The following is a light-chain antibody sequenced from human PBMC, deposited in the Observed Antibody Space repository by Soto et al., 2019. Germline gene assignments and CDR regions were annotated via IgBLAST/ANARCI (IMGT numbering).Light chain of an antibody. CDR3: QQHGTSPIT. CDR1: QSVSSSY. Sequence: ENVLTQSPGTLSLSPGERATLSCRASQSVSSSYLAWYQQKPGQAPRLLIYGASSRATGIPDRFSGSGSGTDFTLTICRLEPEDFAVYYCQQHGTSPITFGQGTRLEIK. V-gene: IGKV3-20*01. J-gene: IGKJ5*01. CDR2: GAS.